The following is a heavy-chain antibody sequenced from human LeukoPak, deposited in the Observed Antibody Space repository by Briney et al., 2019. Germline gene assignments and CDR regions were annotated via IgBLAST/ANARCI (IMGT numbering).Heavy chain of an antibody. J-gene: IGHJ6*02. CDR2: ISGSGGST. CDR1: GFTFKYYA. V-gene: IGHV3-23*01. D-gene: IGHD2-2*01. Sequence: GGSLRLSCVASGFTFKYYAMSWVRQAPGKGLEWISVISGSGGSTFYADSAKGRFTISRDNSRNTVFLQINSLIVEDTPVYYCAKDWSRNRTPITCPKYQSFYYGLDVWGPGTTVTVS. CDR3: AKDWSRNRTPITCPKYQSFYYGLDV.